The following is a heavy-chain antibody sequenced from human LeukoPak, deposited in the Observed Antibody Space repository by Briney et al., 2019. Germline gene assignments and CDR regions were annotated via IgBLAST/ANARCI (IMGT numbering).Heavy chain of an antibody. V-gene: IGHV4-59*11. CDR3: ARVGGYCSSTSCYPKYNWFDP. Sequence: SETLSLTCIVSGGSISSHYWSWIRQPPGKGLEWIGYIYYSGSTNYNPSLKSRVTISVDTSKNQFSLKLSSVTAADTAVYYCARVGGYCSSTSCYPKYNWFDPWGQGTLVTVSS. CDR1: GGSISSHY. D-gene: IGHD2-2*01. J-gene: IGHJ5*02. CDR2: IYYSGST.